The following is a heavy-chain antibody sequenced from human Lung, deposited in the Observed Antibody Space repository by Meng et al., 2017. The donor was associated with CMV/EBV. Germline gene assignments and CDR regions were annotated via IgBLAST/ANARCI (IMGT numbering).Heavy chain of an antibody. J-gene: IGHJ4*02. Sequence: ELQLVESGGGLVKPGGSLRLSCAASGFTFSSYSMNGVRQASGKGPVWVASISDNSGFIYYADSVRGRFTVSRDNAKNSVYLHMSSLRAEDTAIYYCALIVKWGQGTLVTVSS. D-gene: IGHD2-15*01. CDR3: ALIVK. CDR2: ISDNSGFI. CDR1: GFTFSSYS. V-gene: IGHV3-21*01.